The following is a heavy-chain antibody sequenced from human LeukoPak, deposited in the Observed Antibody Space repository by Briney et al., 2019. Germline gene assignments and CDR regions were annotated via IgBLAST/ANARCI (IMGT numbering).Heavy chain of an antibody. D-gene: IGHD1/OR15-1a*01. J-gene: IGHJ6*03. V-gene: IGHV3-74*01. CDR2: INRGGSRR. CDR1: RLTLSDYW. Sequence: RGCLRLSSTPSRLTLSDYWMHSVRQVPGKEVMGVSRINRGGSRRSSADSVQGRFTISRDNGKKKLYLQMSSLSAEDRAVYYCARGTSRYMDVWGKGTTVTVSS. CDR3: ARGTSRYMDV.